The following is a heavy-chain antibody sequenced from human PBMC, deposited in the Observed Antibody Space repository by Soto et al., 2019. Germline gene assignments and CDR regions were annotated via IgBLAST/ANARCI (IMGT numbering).Heavy chain of an antibody. CDR1: GYTFTSYA. D-gene: IGHD1-26*01. Sequence: QVQLVQSGAEVKKPGASVKVACKASGYTFTSYAMLWVRPAPGQRLEWMGWINAGNGNTKYSQKFQGRVTITRDTSASTAYMELSSLRSEDTAVYYCARERWELGENWFDSWGQGTLVTVS. CDR3: ARERWELGENWFDS. J-gene: IGHJ5*01. CDR2: INAGNGNT. V-gene: IGHV1-3*01.